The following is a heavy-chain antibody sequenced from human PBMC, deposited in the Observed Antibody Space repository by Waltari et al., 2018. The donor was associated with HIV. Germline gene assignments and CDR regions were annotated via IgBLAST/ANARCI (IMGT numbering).Heavy chain of an antibody. J-gene: IGHJ4*02. Sequence: QVQLQASGPGLVKPSETLYLICTVSGGPTSNYSWTWIRQPPGKGLEWIGDIYSSGSTNYNPSLKSRVTISVDTSKNQFSLKVRSVTAADTAIYYCARVDRYTSSGLDYWGQGTLVNVSS. CDR1: GGPTSNYS. D-gene: IGHD6-13*01. V-gene: IGHV4-59*01. CDR3: ARVDRYTSSGLDY. CDR2: IYSSGST.